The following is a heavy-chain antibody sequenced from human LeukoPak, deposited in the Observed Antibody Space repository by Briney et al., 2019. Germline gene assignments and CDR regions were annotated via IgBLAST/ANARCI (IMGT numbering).Heavy chain of an antibody. CDR1: GFTFDDYA. Sequence: PGRSLRLSCAASGFTFDDYAMHWVRQAPGKGLKWVSGISWNSGSIGYADSVKGRFTISRDNAKNSLYLQMNSLRAEDTALYYCAKGGYYHWYFDLWGRGTLVTVSS. CDR2: ISWNSGSI. V-gene: IGHV3-9*01. CDR3: AKGGYYHWYFDL. J-gene: IGHJ2*01. D-gene: IGHD3-22*01.